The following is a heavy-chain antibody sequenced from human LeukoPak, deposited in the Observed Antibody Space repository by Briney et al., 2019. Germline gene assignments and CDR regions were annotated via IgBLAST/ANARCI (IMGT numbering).Heavy chain of an antibody. V-gene: IGHV1-69*13. J-gene: IGHJ6*03. Sequence: GASVKVSCKASGGTFSNYAISWVRQAPGQGLEWMGGIIPIFDTATYAQKFQGRVTITADESTSTVYMELSSLRSEDTAMYFCARAGPEADDYGDYRYYYYMDVWGKGTTVSISS. CDR2: IIPIFDTA. D-gene: IGHD4-17*01. CDR1: GGTFSNYA. CDR3: ARAGPEADDYGDYRYYYYMDV.